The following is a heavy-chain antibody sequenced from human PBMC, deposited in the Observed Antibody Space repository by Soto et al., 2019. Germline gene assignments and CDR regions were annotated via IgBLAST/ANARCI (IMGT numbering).Heavy chain of an antibody. CDR1: GFTFRGYG. CDR3: ANSESSRYKNIDV. V-gene: IGHV3-30*18. CDR2: ISYDGSIK. D-gene: IGHD2-2*02. Sequence: VGSLRLSCAASGFTFRGYGMHWVRQAPGRGLEWVALISYDGSIKYYADSVRGRFTISRDNSKNTLYLQMNSLRAEDTAVYYCANSESSRYKNIDVWGQGTTVTVSS. J-gene: IGHJ6*02.